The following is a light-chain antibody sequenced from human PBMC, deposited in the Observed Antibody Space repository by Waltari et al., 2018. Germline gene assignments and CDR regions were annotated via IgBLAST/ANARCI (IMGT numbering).Light chain of an antibody. CDR2: LNREGSH. CDR1: SGHRRYA. V-gene: IGLV4-69*01. J-gene: IGLJ2*01. CDR3: QTWGTGVL. Sequence: QLVLTQSHSASASLGASVKHTCTLRSGHRRYAIAWHQQQPEKGPRYSMKLNREGSHIKGDGIPDRFSGSRSGAERYLTISSLQSEDEADYYGQTWGTGVLFGGGTKLTVL.